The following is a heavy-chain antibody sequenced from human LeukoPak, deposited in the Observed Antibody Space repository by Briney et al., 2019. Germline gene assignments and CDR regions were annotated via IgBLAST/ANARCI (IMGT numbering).Heavy chain of an antibody. CDR1: GFTFSDYW. CDR3: TRDMWGTCDY. D-gene: IGHD1-14*01. V-gene: IGHV3-74*01. Sequence: PEGSLRLSCAAPGFTFSDYWMHWVRQAPGKGPAWVSRINPDGTSTSYADSVKGRFTISRDNAKNTLYLQISSVRAEDTAVYYCTRDMWGTCDYWGQGTLVTVSS. J-gene: IGHJ4*02. CDR2: INPDGTST.